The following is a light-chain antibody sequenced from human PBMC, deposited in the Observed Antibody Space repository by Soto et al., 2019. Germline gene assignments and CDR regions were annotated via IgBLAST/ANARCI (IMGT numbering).Light chain of an antibody. CDR3: QHHDSSPTWT. CDR2: GAS. V-gene: IGKV3-20*01. Sequence: EIVLTQSPGTLSLSPGERATLSCRASQSVSGRFLTWYQQKGGQAPRLLIYGASTRANGIPDRFSGSGSGTDFTLTISRLEPEDFAVYYYQHHDSSPTWTFGQGTKVEIK. CDR1: QSVSGRF. J-gene: IGKJ1*01.